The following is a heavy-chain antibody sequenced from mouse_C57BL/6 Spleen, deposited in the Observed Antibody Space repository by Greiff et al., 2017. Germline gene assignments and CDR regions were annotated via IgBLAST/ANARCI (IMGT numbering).Heavy chain of an antibody. CDR1: GYTFTSYW. D-gene: IGHD1-1*01. V-gene: IGHV1-52*01. CDR3: ARWGVYYGSREEWYFDY. J-gene: IGHJ2*01. Sequence: QVQLQQPGAELVRPGSSVKLSCKASGYTFTSYWMHWVKQRPIQGLEWIGNIDPSDSETHYNQKFKDKATLTVDKSSSTAYMQLSSLTSEDSAVYYWARWGVYYGSREEWYFDYWGQGTTLTVSS. CDR2: IDPSDSET.